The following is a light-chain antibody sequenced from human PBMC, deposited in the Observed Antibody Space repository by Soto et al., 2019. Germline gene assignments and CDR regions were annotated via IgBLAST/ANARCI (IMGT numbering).Light chain of an antibody. CDR3: QQYGISGT. V-gene: IGKV3-20*01. CDR2: GAS. Sequence: EIVVTESPGTLSLSKGERATLSCRASQSVSNNYLAWYQQKPGQAPRLLIYGASNRATGIPDRFSGSGSGTDFTLTISRLEPEDFAVYYCQQYGISGTFGQGTKVDIK. CDR1: QSVSNNY. J-gene: IGKJ1*01.